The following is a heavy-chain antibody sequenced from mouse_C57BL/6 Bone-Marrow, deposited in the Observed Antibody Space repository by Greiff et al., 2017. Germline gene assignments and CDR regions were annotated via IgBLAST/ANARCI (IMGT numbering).Heavy chain of an antibody. D-gene: IGHD3-2*02. CDR1: GFSFNTYA. CDR3: VRQTAQAVAY. Sequence: EVQLVESGGGLVQPKGSLKLSCAASGFSFNTYAMNCVRQAPGKGLEWVARIRSKSNNYATSYADSVKDRFTISRDDSESLLYLQMNNLKTEDTAMYYCVRQTAQAVAYWGQGTLVTVSA. V-gene: IGHV10-1*01. CDR2: IRSKSNNYAT. J-gene: IGHJ3*01.